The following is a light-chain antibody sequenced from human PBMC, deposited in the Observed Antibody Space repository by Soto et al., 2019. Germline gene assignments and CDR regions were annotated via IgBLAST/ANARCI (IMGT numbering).Light chain of an antibody. Sequence: QSALTQPASVSGSPGQSITISCTGTSSDIGGYNYVSWYQHHPGKAPKLMIYEVSDRPSGVSDRFSGSKSGNTASLTISGLQAEDEADYYCSSYSSGSTLVVFGVGTKVTVL. CDR2: EVS. V-gene: IGLV2-14*01. CDR3: SSYSSGSTLVV. CDR1: SSDIGGYNY. J-gene: IGLJ2*01.